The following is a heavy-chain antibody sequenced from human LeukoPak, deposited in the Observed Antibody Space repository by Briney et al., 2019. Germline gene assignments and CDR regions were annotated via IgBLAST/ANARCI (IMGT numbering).Heavy chain of an antibody. CDR2: IKQDGVAK. CDR1: GFTFSGYW. V-gene: IGHV3-7*01. D-gene: IGHD5-18*01. CDR3: AGILGIDEGADY. J-gene: IGHJ4*02. Sequence: PGGSLRLSCAASGFTFSGYWMTWVRQAPGKGLEWVANIKQDGVAKHYVESVKGRFAISRDNAKNSLYLQMNSLRVEDTALYYCAGILGIDEGADYWGLGTLVTVSS.